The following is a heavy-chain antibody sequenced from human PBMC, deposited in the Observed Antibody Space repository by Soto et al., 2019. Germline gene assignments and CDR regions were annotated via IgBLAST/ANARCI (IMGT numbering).Heavy chain of an antibody. CDR2: IYPGDSDT. J-gene: IGHJ4*02. CDR1: GYSFTSSW. Sequence: GEPLKIYCKGSGYSFTSSWIGWVRQMPGKGLEWMGIIYPGDSDTRYSPSFQGQVTISADKSISTAYLQWSSLKASDTAMYYCARMNYYHSSVYSSPFDYWAELPLVPVS. D-gene: IGHD3-22*01. CDR3: ARMNYYHSSVYSSPFDY. V-gene: IGHV5-51*01.